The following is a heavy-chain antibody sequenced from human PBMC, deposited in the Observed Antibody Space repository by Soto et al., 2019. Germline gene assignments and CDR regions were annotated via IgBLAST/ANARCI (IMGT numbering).Heavy chain of an antibody. Sequence: ASVKVSCKASGYTFTSYGISWVRQAPGQGLEWMGWISAYNGNTNYAQKLQGRVTMTTDTSTSTAYMELRSLRSDDTAVYFCAREVVRVAGTRWFDPWGQGTLVTVSS. CDR3: AREVVRVAGTRWFDP. J-gene: IGHJ5*02. CDR1: GYTFTSYG. CDR2: ISAYNGNT. V-gene: IGHV1-18*01. D-gene: IGHD6-19*01.